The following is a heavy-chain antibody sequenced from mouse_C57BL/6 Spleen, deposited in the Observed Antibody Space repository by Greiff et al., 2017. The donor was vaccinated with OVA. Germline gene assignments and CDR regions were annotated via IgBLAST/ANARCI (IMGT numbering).Heavy chain of an antibody. V-gene: IGHV1-15*01. J-gene: IGHJ1*03. CDR1: GYTFTDYE. CDR2: IDPETGGT. CDR3: TRSESHYYGSSYVWYFDV. D-gene: IGHD1-1*01. Sequence: QVQLQQSGAELVRPGASVTLSCKASGYTFTDYEMHWVKQTPVHGLEWIGAIDPETGGTAYNQKFKGKAILTADKSSSTAYMELRSLTSEDSAVYYCTRSESHYYGSSYVWYFDVWGTGTTVTVSS.